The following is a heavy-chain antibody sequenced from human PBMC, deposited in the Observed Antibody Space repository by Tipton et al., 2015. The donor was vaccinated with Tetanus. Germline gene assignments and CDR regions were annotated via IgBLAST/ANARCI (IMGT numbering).Heavy chain of an antibody. Sequence: TPSLTCNVTGALLTTGGYSWGWIRQPPGQGLEWIGYIYQTGSTYFNPSLRSRLTMSFKMSKNQFSLKLNSVTAADTAVYYCARRGDYVFYYESSGYLWGAAFDIWGQGTMVSVSA. CDR3: ARRGDYVFYYESSGYLWGAAFDI. V-gene: IGHV4-30-2*01. CDR2: IYQTGST. D-gene: IGHD3-22*01. J-gene: IGHJ3*02. CDR1: GALLTTGGYS.